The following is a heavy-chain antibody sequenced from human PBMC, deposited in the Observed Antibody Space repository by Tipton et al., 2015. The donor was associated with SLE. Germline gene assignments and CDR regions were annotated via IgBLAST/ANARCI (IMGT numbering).Heavy chain of an antibody. CDR3: ARQLTSGYYYEFGY. V-gene: IGHV4-59*08. CDR2: IYYSGST. J-gene: IGHJ4*02. D-gene: IGHD3-22*01. Sequence: TLSLTCTVSGGSISSHYWSWIRQPPGKGLEWIGYIYYSGSTNYNPSLKSRATISVDTSKNQYSLRLTSVTAADTAVYHCARQLTSGYYYEFGYWGQGMLVTVSS. CDR1: GGSISSHY.